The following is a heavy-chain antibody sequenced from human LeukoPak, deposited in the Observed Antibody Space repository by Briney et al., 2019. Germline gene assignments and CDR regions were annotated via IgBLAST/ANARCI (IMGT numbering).Heavy chain of an antibody. V-gene: IGHV1-46*01. CDR2: INPSGGST. Sequence: GASVEVSCKASGYTFTGYYMHWVRQAPGQGLEWMGIINPSGGSTSYAQKFQGRVTMTRDTSTSTVYMELSSLRSEDTAVYYCARGGPVAATHKYFQHWGQGTLVTVSS. J-gene: IGHJ1*01. CDR1: GYTFTGYY. CDR3: ARGGPVAATHKYFQH. D-gene: IGHD6-19*01.